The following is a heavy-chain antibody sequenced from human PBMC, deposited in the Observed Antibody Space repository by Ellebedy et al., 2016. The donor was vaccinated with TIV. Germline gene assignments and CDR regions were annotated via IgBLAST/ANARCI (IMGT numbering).Heavy chain of an antibody. J-gene: IGHJ6*02. Sequence: GESLKISCAASGFTFSTYAMHWVRQAPGKGLEWVALISYDGSNEFYADSVKGRFTISRDNAKNTLSLQMNSLRAEDTAVYYCARDKAVNTYGYYGMDVWGQGTTVTASS. CDR1: GFTFSTYA. V-gene: IGHV3-30-3*01. CDR3: ARDKAVNTYGYYGMDV. CDR2: ISYDGSNE. D-gene: IGHD4-11*01.